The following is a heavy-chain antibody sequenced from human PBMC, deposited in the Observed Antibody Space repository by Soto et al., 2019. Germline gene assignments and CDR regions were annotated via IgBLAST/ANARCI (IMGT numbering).Heavy chain of an antibody. Sequence: SETLSLTCVLSGSLPVGSLSTYFWTWIRQPPGKGLEWIGEINHSGSPNYSPSLRGRVTISLDTSKKQFSLNLSSVTAADTAVYFCARARFSQWSQDYYGLDVWGQGTTVTSP. D-gene: IGHD3-3*01. CDR1: GSLPVGSLSTYF. CDR2: INHSGSP. J-gene: IGHJ6*02. CDR3: ARARFSQWSQDYYGLDV. V-gene: IGHV4-34*01.